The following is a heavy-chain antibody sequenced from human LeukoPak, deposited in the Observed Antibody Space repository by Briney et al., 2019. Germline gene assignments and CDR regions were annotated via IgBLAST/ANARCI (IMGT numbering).Heavy chain of an antibody. J-gene: IGHJ4*02. CDR2: ISGSDST. D-gene: IGHD3-9*01. CDR3: AKGVRFLDWWILDY. CDR1: GFTFSSFA. Sequence: GGSLRLSCAASGFTFSSFAMSWFRQAPGKGLEWFSAISGSDSTYYADSVKGRFTISRDNSKNTLYLQMNSLRAEDTAIYYCAKGVRFLDWWILDYWGQGSLVTVSS. V-gene: IGHV3-23*01.